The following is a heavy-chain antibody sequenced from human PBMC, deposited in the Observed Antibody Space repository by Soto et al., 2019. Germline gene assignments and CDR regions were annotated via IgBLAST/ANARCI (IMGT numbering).Heavy chain of an antibody. Sequence: LKISCKGSGYSFTSYWISWVRQMPGKGLEWMGRIDPSDSYTNYSPSFQGHVTISADKSISTAYLQWSSLKASDTAMYYCARQARGENYYYYYGMDVWGQGTTVTVSS. J-gene: IGHJ6*02. CDR3: ARQARGENYYYYYGMDV. D-gene: IGHD3-10*01. V-gene: IGHV5-10-1*01. CDR2: IDPSDSYT. CDR1: GYSFTSYW.